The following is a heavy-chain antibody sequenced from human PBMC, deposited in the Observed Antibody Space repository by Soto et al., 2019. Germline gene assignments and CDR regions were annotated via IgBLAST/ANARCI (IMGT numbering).Heavy chain of an antibody. CDR2: IIHIFGTA. V-gene: IGHV1-69*13. Sequence: GASVKVSCKASAGTFSSYAISWVRQAPGQGIEWMGGIIHIFGTANYAQKFQGRVTITADASTSTADMELSSLRSEDTAVYYCAREARERWDLTGPKACAFDIWGQGTMVTVSS. CDR3: AREARERWDLTGPKACAFDI. D-gene: IGHD3-9*01. J-gene: IGHJ3*02. CDR1: AGTFSSYA.